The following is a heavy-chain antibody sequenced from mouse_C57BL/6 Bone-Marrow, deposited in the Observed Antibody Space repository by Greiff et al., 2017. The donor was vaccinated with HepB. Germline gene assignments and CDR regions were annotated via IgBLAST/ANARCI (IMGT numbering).Heavy chain of an antibody. CDR2: ISSGGDYI. D-gene: IGHD1-1*01. V-gene: IGHV5-9-1*02. J-gene: IGHJ4*01. Sequence: DVMLVESGEGLVKPGGSLKLSCAASGFTFSSYAMSWVRQTPEKRLEWVAYISSGGDYIYYADTVKGRFTISRDNARNTLYLQMSSLKSEDTAMYYCTLITTVVAPYYYAMDYWGQGTSVTVSS. CDR1: GFTFSSYA. CDR3: TLITTVVAPYYYAMDY.